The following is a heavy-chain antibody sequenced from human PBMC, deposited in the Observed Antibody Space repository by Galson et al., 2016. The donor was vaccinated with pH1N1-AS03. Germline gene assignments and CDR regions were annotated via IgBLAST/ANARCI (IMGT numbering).Heavy chain of an antibody. D-gene: IGHD5-24*01. J-gene: IGHJ3*02. Sequence: LSLPCAVYGGSFSDYFWAWIRQPPGMGLEWIGDINHIGGANYNPSLKSRVTLSADRSKNQFSLKLYSVTAADTAVYYCARIHPELPDIWGQGTLVNV. V-gene: IGHV4-34*01. CDR1: GGSFSDYF. CDR2: INHIGGA. CDR3: ARIHPELPDI.